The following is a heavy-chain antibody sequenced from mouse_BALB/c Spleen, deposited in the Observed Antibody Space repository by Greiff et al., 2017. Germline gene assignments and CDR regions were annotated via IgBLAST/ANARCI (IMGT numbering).Heavy chain of an antibody. J-gene: IGHJ4*01. CDR1: GYAFTNYL. D-gene: IGHD1-1*02. Sequence: QVQLQQSGAELVRPGTSVKVSCKASGYAFTNYLIEWVKQRPGQGLEWIGVINPGSGGTNYNEKFKGKATLTADKSSSTAYMQLSSLTSDDSAVYFCARAYYGGLFYAMDYWGQGTSVTVSS. CDR2: INPGSGGT. V-gene: IGHV1-54*01. CDR3: ARAYYGGLFYAMDY.